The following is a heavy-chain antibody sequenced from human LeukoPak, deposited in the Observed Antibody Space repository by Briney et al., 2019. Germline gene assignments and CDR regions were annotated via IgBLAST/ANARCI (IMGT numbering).Heavy chain of an antibody. CDR3: ARDRSSSGSLSPFDY. J-gene: IGHJ4*02. D-gene: IGHD1-26*01. V-gene: IGHV1-2*02. Sequence: APVKVSCKASGYTFTGYYMHWVRQAPGQGLEWMGWINPNSGGTNYAQKFQGRVTMTRDTSISTAYMELSRLRSDDTAVYYCARDRSSSGSLSPFDYWGQGTLVTVSS. CDR1: GYTFTGYY. CDR2: INPNSGGT.